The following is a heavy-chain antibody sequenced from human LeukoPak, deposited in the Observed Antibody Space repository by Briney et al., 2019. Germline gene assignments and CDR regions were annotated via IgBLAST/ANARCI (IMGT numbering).Heavy chain of an antibody. J-gene: IGHJ3*02. CDR3: AREKTYYYDSSGYYPDAFDI. D-gene: IGHD3-22*01. CDR1: GGTFSSYA. CDR2: IIPIFGTA. V-gene: IGHV1-69*13. Sequence: ASVKVSCKASGGTFSSYAISWVRQAPGQGLEWMGGIIPIFGTANYAQKSQGRVTITADESTSTAYMELSRLRSDDTAVYYCAREKTYYYDSSGYYPDAFDIWGQGTMVTVSS.